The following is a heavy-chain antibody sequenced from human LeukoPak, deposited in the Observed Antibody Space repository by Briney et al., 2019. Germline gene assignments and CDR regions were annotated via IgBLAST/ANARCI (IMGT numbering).Heavy chain of an antibody. J-gene: IGHJ4*02. CDR3: ARQDRYSNYFDY. D-gene: IGHD4-11*01. V-gene: IGHV4-39*01. CDR2: IYYSGST. CDR1: GGSFSGYY. Sequence: PSETLSLTCAVYGGSFSGYYWGWIRQPPGKGLEWIGSIYYSGSTYYNPSLKSRVTISVDTSKNRFSLKLSSVTAADTAVYYCARQDRYSNYFDYWGQGTLVTVSS.